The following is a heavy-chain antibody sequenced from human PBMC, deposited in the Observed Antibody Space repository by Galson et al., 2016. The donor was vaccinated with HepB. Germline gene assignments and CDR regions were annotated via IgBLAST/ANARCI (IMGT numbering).Heavy chain of an antibody. J-gene: IGHJ4*02. Sequence: SVKVSCKASGGTFNNFGVTWVRQAPGQGLEWMGGIIPIFGTANYAQKFQGRVTITADKSTSTAYMELSSLRSDDTAVYFCARQDIAANRPLDYWGQGTVVTVSS. CDR3: ARQDIAANRPLDY. V-gene: IGHV1-69*06. D-gene: IGHD6-13*01. CDR2: IIPIFGTA. CDR1: GGTFNNFG.